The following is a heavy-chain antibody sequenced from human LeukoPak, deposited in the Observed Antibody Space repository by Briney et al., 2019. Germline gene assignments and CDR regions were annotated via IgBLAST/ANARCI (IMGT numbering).Heavy chain of an antibody. D-gene: IGHD3-22*01. J-gene: IGHJ4*02. CDR1: GISFSDSY. Sequence: PGGSLRLSCVVSGISFSDSYRTWIRQTPGKGLEWLAYISGSGSDICYADSVKGRFTISRDNSKNTVHLQMSSLRAEDTAMYYCARRAGDYSHPYDYWGQGTLVTVSS. CDR3: ARRAGDYSHPYDY. CDR2: ISGSGSDI. V-gene: IGHV3-11*01.